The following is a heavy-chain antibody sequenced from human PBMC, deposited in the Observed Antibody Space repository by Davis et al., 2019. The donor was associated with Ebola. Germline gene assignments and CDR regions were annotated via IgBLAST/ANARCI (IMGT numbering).Heavy chain of an antibody. J-gene: IGHJ3*01. CDR1: GFTFSTYG. CDR3: AKDTSNVWFDV. Sequence: GESLKISCAASGFTFSTYGMHWVRQAPGKGLEWVAFIRNDGSKKYYVDSVKGRFTISRDNSKNTLHLQMNSLRVEDTAIYYCAKDTSNVWFDVWGQGTMVTVSS. D-gene: IGHD1-26*01. V-gene: IGHV3-30*02. CDR2: IRNDGSKK.